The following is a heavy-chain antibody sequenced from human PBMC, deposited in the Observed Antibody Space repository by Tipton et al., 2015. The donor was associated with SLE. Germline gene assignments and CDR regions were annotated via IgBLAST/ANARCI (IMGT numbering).Heavy chain of an antibody. CDR3: ARHLTIFGVVPGWFDP. J-gene: IGHJ5*02. CDR2: IYYSGTT. D-gene: IGHD3-3*01. CDR1: GGSISSSSYY. Sequence: TLSLTCTVSGGSISSSSYYWGWIRQSPGKGLEWIGSIYYSGTTYYNPSLKSRVTISVDTSKNQFSLKLSSVTAADTAVYYCARHLTIFGVVPGWFDPWGQGTLVTVSS. V-gene: IGHV4-39*01.